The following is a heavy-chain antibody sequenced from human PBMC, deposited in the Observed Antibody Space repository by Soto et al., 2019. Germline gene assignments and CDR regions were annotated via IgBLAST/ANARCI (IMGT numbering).Heavy chain of an antibody. D-gene: IGHD3-10*01. J-gene: IGHJ5*02. V-gene: IGHV4-34*01. CDR2: INHSGTI. Sequence: SETLSLTCAVSGGSLSGYYWSWIRQPPGKGLEWIGEINHSGTINYYPSVKSRVSISIDTSKNQFSLNLNSVTAADTAVYYCARGRSHYGSGSLDWFDPWGPGTLVTVSS. CDR3: ARGRSHYGSGSLDWFDP. CDR1: GGSLSGYY.